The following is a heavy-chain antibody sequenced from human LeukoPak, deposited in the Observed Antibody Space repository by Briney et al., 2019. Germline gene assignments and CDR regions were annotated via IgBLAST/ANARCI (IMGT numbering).Heavy chain of an antibody. CDR3: ASRYDSYYYYGMDV. V-gene: IGHV4-39*01. CDR2: IYYSGST. J-gene: IGHJ6*02. D-gene: IGHD3-22*01. CDR1: GGSISSSSYS. Sequence: PSETLSLTCTVSGGSISSSSYSWGWIRQPPGKGLEWIGSIYYSGSTYYNPSLKSRVTISVDTSKNQFSLKLSSVTAADTAVYYCASRYDSYYYYGMDVWGQGTTVTVSS.